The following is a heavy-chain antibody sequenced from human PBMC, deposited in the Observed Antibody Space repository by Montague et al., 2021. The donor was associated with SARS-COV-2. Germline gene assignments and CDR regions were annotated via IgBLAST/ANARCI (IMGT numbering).Heavy chain of an antibody. Sequence: SETLSLTCAVYGGSFNDYYWSWIRQPPGKGLEWIGQINHSGSTNYNPSLKSRVTISVDTSKNQFSLKLRSMTAADTAVYYCARGREGITMILVVIVYSYYFDYWGQGTLVTVSS. D-gene: IGHD3-22*01. CDR2: INHSGST. CDR1: GGSFNDYY. V-gene: IGHV4-34*01. J-gene: IGHJ4*02. CDR3: ARGREGITMILVVIVYSYYFDY.